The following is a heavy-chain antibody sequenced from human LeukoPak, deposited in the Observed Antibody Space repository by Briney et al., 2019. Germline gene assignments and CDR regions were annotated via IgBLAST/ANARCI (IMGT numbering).Heavy chain of an antibody. J-gene: IGHJ4*02. CDR1: GFTLSNYV. D-gene: IGHD2-15*01. V-gene: IGHV3-23*01. CDR3: AKAPVTTCSGTFCYPFDY. CDR2: IAVTGGT. Sequence: GGSLRLSCTASGFTLSNYVMSWVRQGPGKGLEWVSAIAVTGGTYHADSVRGRLTISRDSSKNTLYLQMSSLRAEDAGVYYCAKAPVTTCSGTFCYPFDYWGQGTLVTVSS.